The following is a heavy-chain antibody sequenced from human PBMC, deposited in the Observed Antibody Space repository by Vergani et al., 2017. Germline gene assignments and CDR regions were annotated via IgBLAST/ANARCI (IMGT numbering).Heavy chain of an antibody. V-gene: IGHV1-46*03. CDR1: AYTFSNHY. CDR3: ARGDYGILTGYRY. J-gene: IGHJ4*02. Sequence: QVQVVQSGAEVKKSGASVKVSCKTSAYTFSNHYMHWVRQAPGQGLEWMGIINPSGGHTNYAQKFQGRVTMTRDTSTSTVYMELSSLRSEDTAIYYCARGDYGILTGYRYWGQGTLVTVSA. D-gene: IGHD3-9*01. CDR2: INPSGGHT.